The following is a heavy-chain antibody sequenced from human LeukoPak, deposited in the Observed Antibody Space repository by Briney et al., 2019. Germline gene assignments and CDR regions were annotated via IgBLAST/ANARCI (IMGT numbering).Heavy chain of an antibody. D-gene: IGHD6-6*01. Sequence: PGGSLRLSCAASGFTFSSYSMSWVRQAPGKGLEWVSSISSSSSYIYYADSVKGRFTISRDNAKNSLYLQMNSLRAEYTAVYYCARERYSSSSPGSYYMDVWGKGTTVTVSS. J-gene: IGHJ6*03. CDR1: GFTFSSYS. V-gene: IGHV3-21*01. CDR2: ISSSSSYI. CDR3: ARERYSSSSPGSYYMDV.